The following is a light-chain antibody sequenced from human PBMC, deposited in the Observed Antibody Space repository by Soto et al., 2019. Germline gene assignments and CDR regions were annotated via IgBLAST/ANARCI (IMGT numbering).Light chain of an antibody. J-gene: IGKJ1*01. CDR3: QQYNNWPHT. Sequence: EIVMTQSPATLSVSPGERATLSCRASQSVAGNLAWYQQKPGQAPRLLIYGASTRATGFPARFIGSGSGTEFTLTISSLQSEDVAADYCQQYNNWPHTFGQGTKVEIK. CDR2: GAS. CDR1: QSVAGN. V-gene: IGKV3-15*01.